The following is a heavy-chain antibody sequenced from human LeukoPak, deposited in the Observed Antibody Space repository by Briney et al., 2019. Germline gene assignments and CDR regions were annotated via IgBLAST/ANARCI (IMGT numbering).Heavy chain of an antibody. CDR2: IYTTGST. D-gene: IGHD7-27*01. CDR3: ASRKLGNDY. J-gene: IGHJ4*02. Sequence: SETLSLTCTVSGGSISSGSYCWSWIRQPAGKGLEWIGHIYTTGSTSYSPSLKSRVTISADTSQNQFSLKLSSVTAADTAVYYCASRKLGNDYWGQGTLVTVSS. V-gene: IGHV4-61*09. CDR1: GGSISSGSYC.